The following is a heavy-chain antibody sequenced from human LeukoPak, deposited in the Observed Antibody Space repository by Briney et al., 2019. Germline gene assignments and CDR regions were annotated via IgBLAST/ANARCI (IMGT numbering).Heavy chain of an antibody. V-gene: IGHV1-18*01. J-gene: IGHJ5*02. Sequence: GASVKVSCKASGYTFTNYGISWVRQAPGQGLECMGWISAYNGNTNYAQRFQGRVTMTTDTSTSTAYMELRRLRYDDTAAYYCARGPLEYCSGGTCYSGRNWFDPWGQGTLVTVPS. CDR2: ISAYNGNT. CDR3: ARGPLEYCSGGTCYSGRNWFDP. D-gene: IGHD2-15*01. CDR1: GYTFTNYG.